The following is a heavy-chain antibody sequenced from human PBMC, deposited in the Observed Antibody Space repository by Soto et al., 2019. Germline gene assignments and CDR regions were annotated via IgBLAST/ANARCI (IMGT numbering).Heavy chain of an antibody. J-gene: IGHJ4*02. CDR2: ISYDGSNK. V-gene: IGHV3-30*18. Sequence: PGGSLRLSCAASGFTFSSYGMHWVRQAPGKGLEWVAVISYDGSNKYYADSVKGRFTISRDNSKNTLYLQMNSLRAEDTAVYYCAKGSNYYDSSGCIDYWGQGTLVTAPQ. D-gene: IGHD3-22*01. CDR3: AKGSNYYDSSGCIDY. CDR1: GFTFSSYG.